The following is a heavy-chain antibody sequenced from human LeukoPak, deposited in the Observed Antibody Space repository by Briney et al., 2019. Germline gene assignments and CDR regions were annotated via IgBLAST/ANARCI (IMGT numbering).Heavy chain of an antibody. CDR3: AKSVRSGVDY. Sequence: GGSLRLSCAASGFTFSGYGMHWVRQAPGKGLEWVAVISYDGSNKYYADSVKGRFTISRDNSKNTLYLQMNSLRAEDTAVYYCAKSVRSGVDYWGQGTLVTVSS. CDR2: ISYDGSNK. J-gene: IGHJ4*02. D-gene: IGHD6-25*01. CDR1: GFTFSGYG. V-gene: IGHV3-30*18.